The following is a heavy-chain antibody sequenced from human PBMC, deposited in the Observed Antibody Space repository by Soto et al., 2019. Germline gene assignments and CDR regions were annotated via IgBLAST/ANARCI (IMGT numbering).Heavy chain of an antibody. V-gene: IGHV4-34*01. D-gene: IGHD3-22*01. CDR1: GVSFRGYY. J-gene: IGHJ5*02. CDR2: INHSGST. CDR3: ARLTSPDYYDSSGYVNWFDP. Sequence: PSEALSLTGDVYGVSFRGYYWSWIRQPPGKGLEWIGEINHSGSTNYNPSLKSRVTISVDTSKNQFSLKLSSVTAADTAVYYCARLTSPDYYDSSGYVNWFDPWGQGTLVTVSS.